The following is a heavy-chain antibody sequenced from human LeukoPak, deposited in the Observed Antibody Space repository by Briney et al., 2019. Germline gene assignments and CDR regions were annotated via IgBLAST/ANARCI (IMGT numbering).Heavy chain of an antibody. J-gene: IGHJ4*02. CDR2: ISSSSSYI. D-gene: IGHD3-9*01. CDR1: GFTFSSYS. CDR3: ARDSAILTGYSDY. V-gene: IGHV3-21*01. Sequence: GGSLRLSCAASGFTFSSYSMNWVRQAPGKGLEWVSSISSSSSYIYYADSVKGRFTISRDNAKNSLYLQMNSLRAEDTAVYYCARDSAILTGYSDYWGQGTLVTVSS.